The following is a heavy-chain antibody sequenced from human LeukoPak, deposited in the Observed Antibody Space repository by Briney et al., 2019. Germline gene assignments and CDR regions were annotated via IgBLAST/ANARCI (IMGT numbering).Heavy chain of an antibody. V-gene: IGHV1-2*02. CDR3: ACPQRGSGGYYADF. CDR2: VHPNSGDT. D-gene: IGHD3-10*01. CDR1: GYTFTDYH. Sequence: GASVKVSCKASGYTFTDYHIHWVRQAPGQVLEWMGWVHPNSGDTIYAQRVQGRVTMTRDTSINTVYMELNRLNYDDTAIYFCACPQRGSGGYYADFWGQGTLVTVSS. J-gene: IGHJ4*02.